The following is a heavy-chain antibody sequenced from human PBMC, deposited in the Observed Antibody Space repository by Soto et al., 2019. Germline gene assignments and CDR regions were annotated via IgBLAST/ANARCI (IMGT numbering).Heavy chain of an antibody. V-gene: IGHV3-33*01. J-gene: IGHJ3*02. CDR1: GFTFSSYG. CDR2: IWYDGSNK. CDR3: ARDLSPPSIAARPWAFDI. D-gene: IGHD6-6*01. Sequence: GGSLRLSCAASGFTFSSYGMHWVRQAPGKGLEWVAVIWYDGSNKYYADSVKGRFTISRDNSKNTLYLQMNSLRAEDTAVYYCARDLSPPSIAARPWAFDIWGQGTMVTVSS.